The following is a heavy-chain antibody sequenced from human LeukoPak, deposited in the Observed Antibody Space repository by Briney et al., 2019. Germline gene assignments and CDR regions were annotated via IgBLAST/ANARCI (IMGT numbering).Heavy chain of an antibody. CDR3: ARQSHSGTWLYYYYMDV. CDR2: ISSSGSSI. J-gene: IGHJ6*03. CDR1: GFTFSSYD. Sequence: GGSLRLSCVASGFTFSSYDMNWVRQAPGKGLEWVSFISSSGSSIHYADSVKGRFSISRDNAKNSLYLQMNSLRAEDTAVYYCARQSHSGTWLYYYYMDVWGKGTTVTISS. V-gene: IGHV3-48*03. D-gene: IGHD3-10*01.